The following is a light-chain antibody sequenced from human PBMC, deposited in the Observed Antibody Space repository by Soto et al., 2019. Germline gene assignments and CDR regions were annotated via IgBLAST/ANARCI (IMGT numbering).Light chain of an antibody. CDR1: SRDVGAYNF. Sequence: SVLTQPASVSGSPGQSITISCTGTSRDVGAYNFVSWYQQHPGKAPKLMIYEVINRPSGVSYRFSGSKSGNTASLTISGLQAEDEADYYCSSYTTSSTPVYVFGTGTKVTVL. V-gene: IGLV2-14*01. CDR2: EVI. J-gene: IGLJ1*01. CDR3: SSYTTSSTPVYV.